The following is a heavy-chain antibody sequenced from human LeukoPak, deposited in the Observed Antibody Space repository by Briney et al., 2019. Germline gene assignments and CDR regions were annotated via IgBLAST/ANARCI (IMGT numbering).Heavy chain of an antibody. Sequence: GGSLRLSCAASGFTFSGYTMNWVRQAPGKGLEWVSSITGNGDGTYSAASVKGRFTISRDNSKNTLYLQMNSLRAEDTAVYYCANDVDGYKAWGQGTLVTVSS. V-gene: IGHV3-23*01. CDR3: ANDVDGYKA. CDR2: ITGNGDGT. J-gene: IGHJ5*02. CDR1: GFTFSGYT. D-gene: IGHD5-24*01.